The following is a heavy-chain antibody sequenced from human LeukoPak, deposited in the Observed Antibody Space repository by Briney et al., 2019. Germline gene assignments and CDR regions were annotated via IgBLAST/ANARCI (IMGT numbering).Heavy chain of an antibody. CDR1: GGASSVYY. V-gene: IGHV4-34*01. J-gene: IGHJ4*02. CDR3: AWTRDGYLRY. Sequence: SDTLSLTCAVYGGASSVYYGTWMRQAPGKGLEWIGEIDHQGSTNYNPSLKSRVTISVDTSKSQFSLRLSSVTAADTAVYYCAWTRDGYLRYWGQGTLVSVSS. CDR2: IDHQGST. D-gene: IGHD5-24*01.